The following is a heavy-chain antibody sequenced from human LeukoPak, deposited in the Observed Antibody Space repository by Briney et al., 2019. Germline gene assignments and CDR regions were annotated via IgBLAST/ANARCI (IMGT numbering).Heavy chain of an antibody. V-gene: IGHV3-48*03. J-gene: IGHJ4*02. CDR3: AREDLITYSSSSYLDY. CDR2: ISSSGSTI. D-gene: IGHD6-13*01. Sequence: GRSLRLSCAASGFTFSSYEMNWVRQAPGKGLEWVSYISSSGSTIYYADSVKGRFTISRDNAKNSLYLQMNCLRAEDTAVYYCAREDLITYSSSSYLDYWGQGTLVTVSS. CDR1: GFTFSSYE.